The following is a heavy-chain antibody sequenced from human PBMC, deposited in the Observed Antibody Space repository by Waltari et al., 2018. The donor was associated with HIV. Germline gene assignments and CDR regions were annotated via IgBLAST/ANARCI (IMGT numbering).Heavy chain of an antibody. Sequence: QVQLVQSGAEVKKPGSSVKVSCKASGGTFSSYAISWVRQAPGQGLEWMGGNIPIFGTANHAKKFQGRVTITADESTSTAYMELSSLRSEDTAVYYCAGGYSGHGQASFDYWGQGTLVTVSS. V-gene: IGHV1-69*01. D-gene: IGHD5-12*01. CDR1: GGTFSSYA. J-gene: IGHJ4*02. CDR3: AGGYSGHGQASFDY. CDR2: NIPIFGTA.